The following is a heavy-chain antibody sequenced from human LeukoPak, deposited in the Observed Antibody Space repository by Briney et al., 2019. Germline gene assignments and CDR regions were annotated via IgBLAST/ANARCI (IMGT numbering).Heavy chain of an antibody. D-gene: IGHD3-9*01. CDR2: ITGRGGGT. J-gene: IGHJ4*02. CDR3: ARDQGRHVDPYYSDF. Sequence: GGSLRLSCAASGFTFSNSAMSWVRQAPGKGLEWVSSITGRGGGTYYADSVRGRLTMSRDNSKNTTYVQMNNLRTEDSAVYYCARDQGRHVDPYYSDFWGQGTLVTVSS. CDR1: GFTFSNSA. V-gene: IGHV3-23*01.